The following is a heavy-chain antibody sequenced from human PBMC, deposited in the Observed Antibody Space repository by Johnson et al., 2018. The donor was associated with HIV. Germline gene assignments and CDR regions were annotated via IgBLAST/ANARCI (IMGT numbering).Heavy chain of an antibody. CDR1: GFTFSSYG. Sequence: VQLVESGGGVVQPGRSLRLSCAASGFTFSSYGMHWVRQAPGKGLEWVSSISGGGDNPYYADSVKGRLTISRDNSRNTLYLQINSLRAEDTAIYYCARPMSVADLFDPFDIWGQGTMVTVSS. CDR3: ARPMSVADLFDPFDI. CDR2: ISGGGDNP. V-gene: IGHV3-23*04. J-gene: IGHJ3*02. D-gene: IGHD6-19*01.